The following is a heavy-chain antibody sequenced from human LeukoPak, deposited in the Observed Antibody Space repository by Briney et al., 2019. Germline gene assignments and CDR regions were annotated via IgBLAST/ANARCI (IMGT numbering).Heavy chain of an antibody. CDR2: MYYTGST. CDR3: AAVVVSGTPYFDY. J-gene: IGHJ4*02. CDR1: GGSIRSYY. V-gene: IGHV4-59*03. D-gene: IGHD2-21*02. Sequence: SETLSLTCTVSGGSIRSYYWTWIRQPPGKGLEWIGYMYYTGSTKYNPSLKSRVSILVGTYKNQFSLTLTSGTAADTAVYYCAAVVVSGTPYFDYWGQGTLVTVSS.